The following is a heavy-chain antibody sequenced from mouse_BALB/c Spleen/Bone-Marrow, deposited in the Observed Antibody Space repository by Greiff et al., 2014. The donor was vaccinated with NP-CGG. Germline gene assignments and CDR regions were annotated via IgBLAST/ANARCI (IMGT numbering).Heavy chain of an antibody. CDR2: INPSTGYT. CDR1: GYTFTSYW. Sequence: QVQLKESGAELAKPGASVKMPCKASGYTFTSYWMHWVKQRPGQGLEWIGYINPSTGYTDYNQKFNDKATLTADKSSSTAYMQLSSLTFKDSAVYYCARGNPLYAMDYWGQGTSVTVSS. CDR3: ARGNPLYAMDY. D-gene: IGHD2-1*01. J-gene: IGHJ4*01. V-gene: IGHV1-7*01.